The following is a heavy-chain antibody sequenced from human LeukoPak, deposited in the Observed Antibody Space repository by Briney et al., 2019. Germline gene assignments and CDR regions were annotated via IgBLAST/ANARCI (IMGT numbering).Heavy chain of an antibody. Sequence: ASVKVSCKASGYTLTELSMHWVRQAPGKGLEWMGGFDPEDGETIYAQKFQGRVTMTEDTSTDTAYMELSSLRSEDTAVYYCAATSAWLLSSPFDYWGQGTLVTVSS. J-gene: IGHJ4*02. CDR1: GYTLTELS. CDR2: FDPEDGET. V-gene: IGHV1-24*01. D-gene: IGHD3-9*01. CDR3: AATSAWLLSSPFDY.